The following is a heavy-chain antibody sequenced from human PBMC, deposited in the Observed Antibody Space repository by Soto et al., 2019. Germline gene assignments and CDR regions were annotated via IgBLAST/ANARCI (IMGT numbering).Heavy chain of an antibody. CDR1: GYPISSGYY. D-gene: IGHD3-3*01. CDR2: LCHSGST. CDR3: ARNSYYDFWGGYQRGFDL. Sequence: PSETLSLTCAVSGYPISSGYYWGWIRQSPGKGLEWIGSLCHSGSTYYNPSLKSRVTISVDSSKNQFSLRLTSVTAADTAVYYCARNSYYDFWGGYQRGFDLWGQGTVVTVSS. V-gene: IGHV4-38-2*01. J-gene: IGHJ4*02.